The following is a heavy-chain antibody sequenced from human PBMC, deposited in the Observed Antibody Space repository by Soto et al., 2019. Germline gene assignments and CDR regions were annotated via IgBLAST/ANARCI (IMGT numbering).Heavy chain of an antibody. Sequence: QVQLVQSGAEVKKPGASVKVSCKASGYTFTSYGISWVRQAPGQGLEWMGWISAYNGNTNYAQKLQGRVTMTTDTSTSTAYMELRSLRSDDTAVYYCAREVLLWFGTLRGGMDVWGQGTTVTVSS. V-gene: IGHV1-18*01. D-gene: IGHD3-10*01. J-gene: IGHJ6*02. CDR1: GYTFTSYG. CDR3: AREVLLWFGTLRGGMDV. CDR2: ISAYNGNT.